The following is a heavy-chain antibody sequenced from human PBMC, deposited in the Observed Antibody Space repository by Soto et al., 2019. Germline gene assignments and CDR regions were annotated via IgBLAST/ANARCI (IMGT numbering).Heavy chain of an antibody. V-gene: IGHV2-5*02. CDR1: GFSLSTSGVG. CDR2: IYWDDDK. J-gene: IGHJ4*02. D-gene: IGHD3-10*01. Sequence: QVTLKESGPTLVKPTQTLTLTCTFSGFSLSTSGVGVGWIRQPPGKALQWLALIYWDDDKRYSPSGKSRLTINKDTSKNQVVLTMTNMDPVDTARYYCAHNSYYGSRSPNLFAYWCQRTLVTVSS. CDR3: AHNSYYGSRSPNLFAY.